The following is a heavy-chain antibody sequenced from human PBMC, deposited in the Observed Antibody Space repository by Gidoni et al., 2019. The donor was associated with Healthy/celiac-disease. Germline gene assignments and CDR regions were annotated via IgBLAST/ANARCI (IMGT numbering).Heavy chain of an antibody. V-gene: IGHV3-33*01. Sequence: RHKGLEGVAVIWYDGSNKYYADSVKGRFTISRDNSKNTLYLQMNSLRAEDTAVYYCARDVATVTTPGGGMDVWGQGTTVTVSS. D-gene: IGHD4-4*01. J-gene: IGHJ6*02. CDR3: ARDVATVTTPGGGMDV. CDR2: IWYDGSNK.